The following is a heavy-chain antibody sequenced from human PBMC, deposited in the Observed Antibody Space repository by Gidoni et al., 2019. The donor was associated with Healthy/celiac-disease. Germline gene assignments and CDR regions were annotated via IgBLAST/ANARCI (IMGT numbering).Heavy chain of an antibody. Sequence: QVQLVQSGAEVKKPGSSVKVSCKASGGTFSTYAISWVRQAPGHGLEWMGGIIPIFGTANYAQKFQGRVTITADESTSTAYMELSSLRSEDTAVYYCARDNGGGSAQYYYYGMDVWGQGTTVTVSS. CDR1: GGTFSTYA. D-gene: IGHD1-26*01. CDR2: IIPIFGTA. V-gene: IGHV1-69*01. CDR3: ARDNGGGSAQYYYYGMDV. J-gene: IGHJ6*02.